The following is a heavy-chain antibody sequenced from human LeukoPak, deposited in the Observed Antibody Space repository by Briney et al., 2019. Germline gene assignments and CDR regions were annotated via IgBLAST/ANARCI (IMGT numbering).Heavy chain of an antibody. V-gene: IGHV1-69*13. CDR1: VGTFSSYA. J-gene: IGHJ4*02. Sequence: SVKVSCKASVGTFSSYAISWVRQAPGQGLEWMGGIIPIFGTANYAQKFQGRVTITADESTSTAYMELSSLRSEDTAVYYCARRLLWFGGFDYWGQGTLVTVSS. D-gene: IGHD3-10*01. CDR2: IIPIFGTA. CDR3: ARRLLWFGGFDY.